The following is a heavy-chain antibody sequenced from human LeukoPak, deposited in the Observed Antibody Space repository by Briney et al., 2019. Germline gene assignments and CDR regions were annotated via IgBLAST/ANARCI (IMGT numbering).Heavy chain of an antibody. D-gene: IGHD3-9*01. V-gene: IGHV3-30*04. Sequence: PGGSLRLSCAASGFTFSSYAMHWVRQAPGKGLEWVAVISYDGSNKYYADSVKGRFTISRDNSKNTLYLQMNSLRAEDTAVYDCARDPNPDDTPPYYDVLPVYIAFDYWAREPWSPSPQ. CDR2: ISYDGSNK. CDR1: GFTFSSYA. J-gene: IGHJ4*02. CDR3: ARDPNPDDTPPYYDVLPVYIAFDY.